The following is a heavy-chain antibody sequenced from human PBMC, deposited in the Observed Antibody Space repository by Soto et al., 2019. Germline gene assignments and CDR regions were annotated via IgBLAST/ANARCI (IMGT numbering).Heavy chain of an antibody. D-gene: IGHD2-15*01. CDR1: GGSISSSGHY. J-gene: IGHJ4*02. CDR2: IYYSGST. Sequence: SETLSLTSTVSGGSISSSGHYWGWIRQPPGKGLAWIGSIYYSGSTYYNPSLKSRVTISVDTSKNQFSLKLSSVTAADTAVYYCARQYCSSGTCYSIDYWGQGTLVTVSS. CDR3: ARQYCSSGTCYSIDY. V-gene: IGHV4-39*01.